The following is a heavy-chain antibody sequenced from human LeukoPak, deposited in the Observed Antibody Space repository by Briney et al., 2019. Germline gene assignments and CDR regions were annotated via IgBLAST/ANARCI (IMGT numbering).Heavy chain of an antibody. D-gene: IGHD6-6*01. Sequence: QAGGSLRLSCAASGFTFSSYAMTWVRQAPGKGLKWVSGITSSGGSTYYADSVKGRFTIPRDNSKSTVYLQMNSLRADDTAVYYCAKDTWGHSSSSGGFDIWGQGTMVTVSS. CDR3: AKDTWGHSSSSGGFDI. CDR1: GFTFSSYA. CDR2: ITSSGGST. V-gene: IGHV3-23*01. J-gene: IGHJ3*02.